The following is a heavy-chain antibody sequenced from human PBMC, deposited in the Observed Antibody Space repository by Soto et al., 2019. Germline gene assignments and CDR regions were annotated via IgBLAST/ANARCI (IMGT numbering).Heavy chain of an antibody. J-gene: IGHJ4*02. CDR1: GYSFTSYW. V-gene: IGHV5-51*01. D-gene: IGHD3-10*01. CDR2: IYPGDSDT. CDR3: ARVRVGFTMVRGVIDY. Sequence: GESLKISCKGSGYSFTSYWIGWVRQMPGKGLEWMGIIYPGDSDTRYSPSFQGQVTISADKSISTAYLQWSSLKASDTAMDYCARVRVGFTMVRGVIDYWGQGTLVTVSS.